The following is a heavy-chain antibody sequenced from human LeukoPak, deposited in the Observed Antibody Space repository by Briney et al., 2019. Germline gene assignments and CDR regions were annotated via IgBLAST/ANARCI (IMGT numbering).Heavy chain of an antibody. CDR3: AKGGTLRLGELSFWDY. Sequence: ETLSLTCAVYGGSFSSYYWSWVRQAPGKGLEWVSAISGSGGSTYYADSVKGRFTISRDNSKNTLYLQMNSLRAEDTAVYYCAKGGTLRLGELSFWDYWGQGTLVTVSS. CDR2: ISGSGGST. CDR1: GGSFSSYY. V-gene: IGHV3-23*01. D-gene: IGHD3-16*02. J-gene: IGHJ4*02.